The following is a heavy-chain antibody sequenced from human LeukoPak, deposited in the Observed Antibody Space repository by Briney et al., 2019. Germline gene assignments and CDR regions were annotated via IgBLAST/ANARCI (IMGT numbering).Heavy chain of an antibody. Sequence: GGSLRLSCAASGFTFSSYGMHWVRQAPGKGLEWVAFIRYDGSNKYYADSVKGRFTISRDNSKNTLYLQMNSLRAEDTAVYYCARLLPSLNYMDVWGKGTTVTVSS. CDR2: IRYDGSNK. CDR1: GFTFSSYG. CDR3: ARLLPSLNYMDV. D-gene: IGHD2-15*01. J-gene: IGHJ6*03. V-gene: IGHV3-30*02.